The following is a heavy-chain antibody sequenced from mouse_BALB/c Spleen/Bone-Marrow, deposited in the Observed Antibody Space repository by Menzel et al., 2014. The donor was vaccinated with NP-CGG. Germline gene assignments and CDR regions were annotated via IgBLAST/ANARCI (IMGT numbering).Heavy chain of an antibody. J-gene: IGHJ3*01. CDR3: ARGVYLFAY. D-gene: IGHD2-1*01. CDR2: IDPSDSET. Sequence: QVQLKDSGAELVKPGAPVKLSCKASGYTFTSYWMNWVKQRPGRGLEWIGRIDPSDSETHYNQKFKDKATLTVDKSSSTAYIQLSSLTSEDSAVYYCARGVYLFAYWGQGTLVTVSA. CDR1: GYTFTSYW. V-gene: IGHV1-69*02.